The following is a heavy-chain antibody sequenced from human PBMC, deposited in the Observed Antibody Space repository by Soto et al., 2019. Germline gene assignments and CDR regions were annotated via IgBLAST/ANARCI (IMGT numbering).Heavy chain of an antibody. CDR2: IYYSGST. D-gene: IGHD2-2*02. J-gene: IGHJ5*02. CDR3: ARGSTSCYTSCWFDP. Sequence: SETLSLTCTVSGGSISSGGYYWSWIRLHPGKGLEWIGYIYYSGSTYYNPSLKSRVTISVDTSKNQFSLKLSSVTAADTAVYYCARGSTSCYTSCWFDPWGQGTLVTVS. V-gene: IGHV4-31*03. CDR1: GGSISSGGYY.